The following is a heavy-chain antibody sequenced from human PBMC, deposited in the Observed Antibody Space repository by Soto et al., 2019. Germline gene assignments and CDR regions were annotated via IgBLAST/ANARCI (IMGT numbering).Heavy chain of an antibody. CDR3: ARRGTTGPYYYYGMDV. CDR2: INHDGST. J-gene: IGHJ6*02. D-gene: IGHD1-1*01. Sequence: SETLSLTCAVYGGYFSSYYWCWIRQPPGKGLEWIGEINHDGSTNYNPSLKSRVTISVDTSKYQFSLKLRSVTAADTAMFYCARRGTTGPYYYYGMDVWGQGTTVTVSS. CDR1: GGYFSSYY. V-gene: IGHV4-34*01.